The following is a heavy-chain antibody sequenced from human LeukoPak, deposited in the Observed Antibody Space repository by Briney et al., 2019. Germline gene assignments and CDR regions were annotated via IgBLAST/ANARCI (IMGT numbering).Heavy chain of an antibody. CDR3: AKGWHRSSRGDFDH. CDR1: GFTFSSYA. Sequence: PGGSLRLSCAASGFTFSSYAMHWVRQAPGKGLEWVAVISYDGSNKYYADSVKGRFTISRDNSKNTLYLQMNSLRADDTAVYYCAKGWHRSSRGDFDHWGQGTLVTVSS. CDR2: ISYDGSNK. J-gene: IGHJ4*02. D-gene: IGHD6-13*01. V-gene: IGHV3-30-3*01.